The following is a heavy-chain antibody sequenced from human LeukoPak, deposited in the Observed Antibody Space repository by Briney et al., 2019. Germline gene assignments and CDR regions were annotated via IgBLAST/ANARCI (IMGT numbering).Heavy chain of an antibody. D-gene: IGHD5-18*01. J-gene: IGHJ3*02. CDR1: GFSFTNSA. V-gene: IGHV1-58*01. Sequence: TSVKVSCKASGFSFTNSAVQWVRQARGQRLEWIGWIVVGSGNTNYVQKLQERVTITRDMSTSTAYMELSSLRSEDTAVYYCAAAYIGGAMVTNAFDIWGQGTMVTVS. CDR3: AAAYIGGAMVTNAFDI. CDR2: IVVGSGNT.